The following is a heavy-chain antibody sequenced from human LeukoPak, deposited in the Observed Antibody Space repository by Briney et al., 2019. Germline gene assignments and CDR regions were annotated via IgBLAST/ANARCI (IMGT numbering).Heavy chain of an antibody. CDR3: ARRSYSSGWRPFDY. Sequence: SETLSLTCTVSGGSISSYYWSWIRQPPGKGLEWIGYIYYSGSTNYNPSLKSRVTISVDTPKNQFSLKLSSVTAADTAVYYCARRSYSSGWRPFDYWGQGTLVTVSS. D-gene: IGHD6-19*01. CDR1: GGSISSYY. J-gene: IGHJ4*02. CDR2: IYYSGST. V-gene: IGHV4-59*08.